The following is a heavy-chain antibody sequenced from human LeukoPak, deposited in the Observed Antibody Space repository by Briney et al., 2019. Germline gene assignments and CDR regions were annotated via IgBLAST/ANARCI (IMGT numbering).Heavy chain of an antibody. V-gene: IGHV3-30*04. Sequence: GRSLRLSCAASGFTFSDYTMQWVRQAPGKGLEWVALLPPDGSYQYYADSLKGRFTISRDNFKNALYLQMNSLRLEDAAVYYCARGLHDRSWYGAHWGQGTLLSVSS. D-gene: IGHD6-13*01. CDR2: LPPDGSYQ. J-gene: IGHJ4*02. CDR1: GFTFSDYT. CDR3: ARGLHDRSWYGAH.